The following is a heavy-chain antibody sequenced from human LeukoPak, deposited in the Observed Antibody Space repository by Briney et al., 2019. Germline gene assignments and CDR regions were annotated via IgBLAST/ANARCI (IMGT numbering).Heavy chain of an antibody. J-gene: IGHJ6*03. D-gene: IGHD6-19*01. CDR2: ISSSGSTI. CDR1: GFTFSSYE. V-gene: IGHV3-48*03. Sequence: GGSLRLSCAASGFTFSSYEMDWVRQAPGKGLEWVSYISSSGSTIYYADSVKGRCTISRDNAKNALYLKMNSLRAEDTAVYYCASIAVAGTGDYCYMDVWGKGTTVTVSS. CDR3: ASIAVAGTGDYCYMDV.